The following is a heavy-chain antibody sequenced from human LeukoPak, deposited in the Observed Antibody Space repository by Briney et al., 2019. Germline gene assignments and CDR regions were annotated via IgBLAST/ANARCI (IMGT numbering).Heavy chain of an antibody. J-gene: IGHJ4*02. CDR3: ARVKRYCSGGSCSGYYFDY. Sequence: SETLSLTCGVCGGSFSGYYWSWIRQPPGKGLEWIGEINHSGSTNYNPSLKSRVTISVDTSKNQFSLKLSSVTAADTAVYYCARVKRYCSGGSCSGYYFDYWGQGTLVTVSS. V-gene: IGHV4-34*01. CDR1: GGSFSGYY. D-gene: IGHD2-15*01. CDR2: INHSGST.